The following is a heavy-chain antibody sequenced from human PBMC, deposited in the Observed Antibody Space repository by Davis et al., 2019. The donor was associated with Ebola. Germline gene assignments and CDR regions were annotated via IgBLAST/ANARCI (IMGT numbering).Heavy chain of an antibody. CDR2: ISSSSSTI. CDR1: GFTFSSYS. V-gene: IGHV3-48*02. CDR3: ARDRMYSSSLLWYYGMDV. D-gene: IGHD6-6*01. J-gene: IGHJ6*02. Sequence: GGSLRLSCAASGFTFSSYSMNWVRQAPGKGLEWVSYISSSSSTIYYADSVKGRFTISRDNAKNSLYLQMNSLRDEDTAVYYCARDRMYSSSLLWYYGMDVWGQGTTVTVSS.